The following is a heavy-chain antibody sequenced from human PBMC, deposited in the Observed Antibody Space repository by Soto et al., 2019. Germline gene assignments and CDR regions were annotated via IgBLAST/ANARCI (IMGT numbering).Heavy chain of an antibody. V-gene: IGHV3-9*01. CDR1: GFTFDDYA. CDR2: ISWNSGSI. Sequence: EVQLVESGGGLVQPGRSLRLSCAASGFTFDDYAMHWVRQAPGKGLEWVSGISWNSGSIGYADSVKGRFTISRDNAKNSLYLQMNSLRAEDTALYYCAKERLWFGELSEVRGMDVWGQGTTVTVSS. J-gene: IGHJ6*02. D-gene: IGHD3-10*01. CDR3: AKERLWFGELSEVRGMDV.